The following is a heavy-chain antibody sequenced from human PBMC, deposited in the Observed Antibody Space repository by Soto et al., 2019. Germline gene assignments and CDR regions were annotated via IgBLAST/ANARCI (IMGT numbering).Heavy chain of an antibody. Sequence: PSETLSLTCTVSGGSVGSGSYYWSWIRQPPGKGLEWIGYIYYSGSTNYNPSLKSRVTISVDTSKNQFSLKLSSVTAADTAVYYCARDSFVSIFGVVIIYGMDVWGQGTTVTVSS. D-gene: IGHD3-3*01. CDR1: GGSVGSGSYY. J-gene: IGHJ6*02. CDR2: IYYSGST. V-gene: IGHV4-61*01. CDR3: ARDSFVSIFGVVIIYGMDV.